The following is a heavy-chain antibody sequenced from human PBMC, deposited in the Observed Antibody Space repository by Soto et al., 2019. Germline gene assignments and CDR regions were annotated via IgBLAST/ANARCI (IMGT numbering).Heavy chain of an antibody. CDR2: IYYSGST. Sequence: PSETLSLTCTVSSGSISNYYWSWIRQPPGKGLEWIGYIYYSGSTNYNPSLKSRVTISVDTSKNQFSLKLSSVTAADTAVYYCARTLWFIQLGNWFDPWGQGTLVTVSS. V-gene: IGHV4-59*08. J-gene: IGHJ5*02. D-gene: IGHD3-10*01. CDR3: ARTLWFIQLGNWFDP. CDR1: SGSISNYY.